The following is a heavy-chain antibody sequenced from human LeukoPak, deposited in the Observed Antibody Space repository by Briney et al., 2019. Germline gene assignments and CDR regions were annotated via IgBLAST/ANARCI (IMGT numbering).Heavy chain of an antibody. J-gene: IGHJ6*03. CDR2: IIPIFGTA. V-gene: IGHV1-69*05. D-gene: IGHD4-11*01. CDR1: EGTFSSYA. Sequence: GASVKVSCKASEGTFSSYAISWVRQAPGQGLEWMGGIIPIFGTANYAQKFQGRVTITTDESTSTAYMELSSLRSEDTVVYYCARASTVPYYYYYMDVWGKGTTVTVSS. CDR3: ARASTVPYYYYYMDV.